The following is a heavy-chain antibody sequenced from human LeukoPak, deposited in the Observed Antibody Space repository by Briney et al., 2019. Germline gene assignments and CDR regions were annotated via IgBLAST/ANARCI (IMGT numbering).Heavy chain of an antibody. CDR1: GGSISSGGYY. J-gene: IGHJ4*02. D-gene: IGHD2-2*01. V-gene: IGHV4-30-2*01. CDR2: IYHSGST. CDR3: ARDNCSSTSCYHEC. Sequence: SETLSLTCTVSGGSISSGGYYWSWIRQPPGKGLEWIGYIYHSGSTYYNPSLKSRVTISVDRSKNQFSLKLSSVTAADTAVYYCARDNCSSTSCYHECWGQGTPVTVSS.